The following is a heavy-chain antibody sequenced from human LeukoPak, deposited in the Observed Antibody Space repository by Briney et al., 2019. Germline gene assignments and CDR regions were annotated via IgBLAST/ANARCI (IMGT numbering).Heavy chain of an antibody. CDR1: GDSISSNYW. J-gene: IGHJ4*02. CDR2: ILQSGST. CDR3: ARESWSYASKFHY. Sequence: SETLSLTCAVSGDSISSNYWWSWVRQSPGKGLEWIGEILQSGSTNYNPSLRSRVIISIDKSKNQFSLNLSSVTAADTAVYYCARESWSYASKFHYWGQGTLVTVSS. D-gene: IGHD3-16*01. V-gene: IGHV4-4*02.